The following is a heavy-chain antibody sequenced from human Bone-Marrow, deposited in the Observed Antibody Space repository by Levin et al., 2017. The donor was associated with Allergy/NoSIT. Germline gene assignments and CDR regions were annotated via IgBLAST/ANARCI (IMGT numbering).Heavy chain of an antibody. Sequence: SQTLSLTCTVYGGSVSSGYFYWSWIRQPPGKGLEWIGYISYSGTTEYNPSLKTRVTISRDTSKNQFSLNVTSVTAADTAVYYCARDSTAAEFDYWGQGSLVSVSS. J-gene: IGHJ4*02. CDR3: ARDSTAAEFDY. CDR2: ISYSGTT. V-gene: IGHV4-61*01. D-gene: IGHD4-17*01. CDR1: GGSVSSGYFY.